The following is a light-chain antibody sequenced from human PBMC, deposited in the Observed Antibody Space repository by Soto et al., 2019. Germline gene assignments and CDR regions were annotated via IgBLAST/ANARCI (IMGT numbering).Light chain of an antibody. CDR2: LAS. CDR3: HQRQSWPRT. Sequence: EVWLTPSTATLSSFPGDRVPLSCRASQAVNTRLAWYQHKPGQAPRLLIYLASNRAAGVPARFSGSGSGTDFTLTISDVEPEDFAVYYCHQRQSWPRTFGQGSKVDI. V-gene: IGKV3-11*01. CDR1: QAVNTR. J-gene: IGKJ1*01.